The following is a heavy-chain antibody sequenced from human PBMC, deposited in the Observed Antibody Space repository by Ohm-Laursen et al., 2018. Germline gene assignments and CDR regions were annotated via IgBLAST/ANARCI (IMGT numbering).Heavy chain of an antibody. V-gene: IGHV1-69*04. Sequence: SSVKVSCNAFGGTFSSHAISWVRQAPGQGLEWMGRTIPILGIANYTQKFQGRVKITADKSTSTAYMELSSLRSEDAALYYCARHRGSAWNEAPDYWGQGTLVTVSS. CDR2: TIPILGIA. D-gene: IGHD1-1*01. CDR1: GGTFSSHA. J-gene: IGHJ4*02. CDR3: ARHRGSAWNEAPDY.